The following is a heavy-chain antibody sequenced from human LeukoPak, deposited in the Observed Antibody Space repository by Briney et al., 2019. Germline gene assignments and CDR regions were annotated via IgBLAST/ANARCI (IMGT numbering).Heavy chain of an antibody. V-gene: IGHV3-66*01. CDR3: ARDRVPYYYMDV. D-gene: IGHD2-2*01. CDR1: GFTVSSNY. Sequence: GGSLRLSCAASGFTVSSNYMSWVRQAPGKGLEWVSVIYSGGSTYYADSVKGRFTISRDNSKNTLYLQMNSLRAEDTAVYYCARDRVPYYYMDVWDKGTTVTISS. CDR2: IYSGGST. J-gene: IGHJ6*03.